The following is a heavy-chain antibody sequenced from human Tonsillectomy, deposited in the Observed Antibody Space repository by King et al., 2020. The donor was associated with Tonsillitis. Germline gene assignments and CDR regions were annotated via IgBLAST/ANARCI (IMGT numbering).Heavy chain of an antibody. CDR2: ISGDGATT. J-gene: IGHJ6*03. CDR1: GFTFSSYA. V-gene: IGHV3-43*02. CDR3: AKDKSPYYYYMDV. Sequence: VQLVESGGGLVQPGGSLRLSCAASGFTFSSYAMHWVRQAPGKGLEWVSLISGDGATTSYADSVKGRFTISRDNSKNSLYLQMNSLRTEDTALYYCAKDKSPYYYYMDVWGKGTTVTVSS.